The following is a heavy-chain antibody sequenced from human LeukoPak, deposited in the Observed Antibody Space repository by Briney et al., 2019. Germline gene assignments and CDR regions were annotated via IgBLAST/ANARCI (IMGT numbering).Heavy chain of an antibody. CDR2: INHSGST. Sequence: ASETLSLTCAVYGGSFSGYYWSWIRQPPGKGLEWIGEINHSGSTNYNPSLKSRVTISVDTSKNQFSLKLSSVTAADTAVYYCATGRDGYNFDYWGQGTLVTVSS. J-gene: IGHJ4*02. CDR1: GGSFSGYY. CDR3: ATGRDGYNFDY. D-gene: IGHD5-24*01. V-gene: IGHV4-34*01.